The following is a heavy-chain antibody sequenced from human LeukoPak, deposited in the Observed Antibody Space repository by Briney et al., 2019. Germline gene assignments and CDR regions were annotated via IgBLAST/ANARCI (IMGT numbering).Heavy chain of an antibody. Sequence: GSVKVSCKASGYTFTSYDINWVRQAPGQGLEWMGWISAYNGNTNYAQKLQGRVTMTTDTSTSTAYMELRSLRSDDTAVYHGAREGEGGVYAFDIWGQGTMVTVSS. CDR2: ISAYNGNT. V-gene: IGHV1-18*01. J-gene: IGHJ3*02. CDR1: GYTFTSYD. CDR3: AREGEGGVYAFDI. D-gene: IGHD3-16*01.